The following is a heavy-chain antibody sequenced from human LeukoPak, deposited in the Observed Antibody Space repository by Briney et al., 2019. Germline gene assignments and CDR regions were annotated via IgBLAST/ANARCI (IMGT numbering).Heavy chain of an antibody. CDR1: GFTFSNYW. V-gene: IGHV3-74*01. CDR2: ISNDGSDT. J-gene: IGHJ4*02. CDR3: ARDIATTPVY. D-gene: IGHD2-15*01. Sequence: PGGSLRLSCTASGFTFSNYWMHWVRQAPGKGLVWVSRISNDGSDTTYADSVKGRFTISRDNAKNTVFLQMNSLRAEDTAVYYCARDIATTPVYWGQGTLVTASS.